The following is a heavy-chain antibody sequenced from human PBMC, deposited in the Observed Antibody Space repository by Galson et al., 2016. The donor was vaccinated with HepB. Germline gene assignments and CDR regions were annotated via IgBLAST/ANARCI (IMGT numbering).Heavy chain of an antibody. Sequence: SLRLSCAASGFTFSHAWMSWVRQAPGKRLEWVGRVKSRLDGGTTDYAAPVKDRFTISRHDSKNTLYLQMNRLRIEDTAEYYCSPLPTGQQPYYFDYWGQGTLITVTS. CDR1: GFTFSHAW. CDR3: SPLPTGQQPYYFDY. D-gene: IGHD6-13*01. V-gene: IGHV3-15*01. CDR2: VKSRLDGGTT. J-gene: IGHJ4*02.